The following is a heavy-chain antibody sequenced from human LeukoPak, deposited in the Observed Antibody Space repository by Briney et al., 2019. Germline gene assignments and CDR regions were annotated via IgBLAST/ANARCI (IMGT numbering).Heavy chain of an antibody. CDR3: ARVRYDFWRSYYFDY. J-gene: IGHJ4*02. V-gene: IGHV4-39*07. CDR2: IYYSGST. Sequence: SETLSLTCTVSGGSISSSSYYWGWIRQPPGKGLEWIGSIYYSGSTYYNPSLKSRVTISVDTSKNQFSLNLRSVTAADTAVYYCARVRYDFWRSYYFDYWGQGTLVTVSS. D-gene: IGHD3-3*01. CDR1: GGSISSSSYY.